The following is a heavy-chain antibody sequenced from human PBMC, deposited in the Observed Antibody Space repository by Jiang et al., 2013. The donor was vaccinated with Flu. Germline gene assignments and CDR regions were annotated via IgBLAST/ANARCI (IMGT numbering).Heavy chain of an antibody. CDR1: GDSVSSNSAT. J-gene: IGHJ5*02. D-gene: IGHD4-11*01. V-gene: IGHV6-1*01. CDR3: ARADYRNWFDP. Sequence: SQTLSLTCAISGDSVSSNSATWHWIRQSPSRGLEWLGRTYYRSRWYNDYAVSVKSRIIINADTSKNQFSLQLNSVTPEDTAVYYCARADYRNWFDPWGQGTLVTVSS. CDR2: TYYRSRWYN.